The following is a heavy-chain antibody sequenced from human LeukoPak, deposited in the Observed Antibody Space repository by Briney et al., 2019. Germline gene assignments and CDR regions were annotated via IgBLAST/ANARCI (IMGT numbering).Heavy chain of an antibody. V-gene: IGHV3-66*01. J-gene: IGHJ4*02. CDR1: GFTVSSNY. CDR2: FYSGGST. D-gene: IGHD3-9*01. CDR3: ARVPTDYDILTGYYNYYFDY. Sequence: GGSLRLSCAASGFTVSSNYMSWVRQAPGKGLEWVSVFYSGGSTYYADSVKGRFTISRDNSKNTLYLQMNSLRAEDTAVYYCARVPTDYDILTGYYNYYFDYWGQGTLVTVSS.